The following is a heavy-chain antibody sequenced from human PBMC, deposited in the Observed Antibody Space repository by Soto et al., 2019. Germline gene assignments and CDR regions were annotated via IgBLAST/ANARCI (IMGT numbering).Heavy chain of an antibody. V-gene: IGHV1-69*06. CDR3: SRVRVIRGVIPSHFGL. D-gene: IGHD3-10*01. CDR1: GGTFNSYG. J-gene: IGHJ4*02. Sequence: QDHLAQAGAEVKKPGSSVTVSCKASGGTFNSYGISWVRQAPGQGLDWMGVIIPLYGTVNYAQKFQGRVSITADKSTSTAYMDLSSLRSDDTAVYYCSRVRVIRGVIPSHFGLWGQVTVVTDSS. CDR2: IIPLYGTV.